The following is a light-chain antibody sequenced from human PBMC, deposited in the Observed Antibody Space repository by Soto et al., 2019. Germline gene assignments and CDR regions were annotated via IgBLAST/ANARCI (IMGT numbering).Light chain of an antibody. CDR3: QQYGSSPQT. CDR2: GAS. J-gene: IGKJ1*01. Sequence: EIVLTQSPGTLSLSPGERATLSCRASQSVSSSYLAWYQQKPGQAPRLLIYGASSRATGFPARFSGSGSGTDFTLTISRLEPEDFAVYSCQQYGSSPQTFGQGTKVEIK. CDR1: QSVSSSY. V-gene: IGKV3-20*01.